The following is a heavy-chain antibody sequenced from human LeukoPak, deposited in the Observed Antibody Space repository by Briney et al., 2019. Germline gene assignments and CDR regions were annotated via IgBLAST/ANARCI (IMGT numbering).Heavy chain of an antibody. J-gene: IGHJ4*02. Sequence: PGGSLRLSCAASGFTSNSYWMTWVRQAPGKGLEWVANIKQDESEKNYVDSVKGRFTISRDNAKDSLYLQMNSLRAEDTAVYYCAREIVQDYSDYKSYFDYWGQGALVTVSS. CDR3: AREIVQDYSDYKSYFDY. V-gene: IGHV3-7*01. D-gene: IGHD4-11*01. CDR1: GFTSNSYW. CDR2: IKQDESEK.